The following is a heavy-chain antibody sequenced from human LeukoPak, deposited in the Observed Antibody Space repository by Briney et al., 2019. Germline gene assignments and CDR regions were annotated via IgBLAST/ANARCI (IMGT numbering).Heavy chain of an antibody. D-gene: IGHD2-2*02. CDR3: ARALANGLTMRVGYNYAMDV. V-gene: IGHV1-2*02. J-gene: IGHJ6*02. CDR2: INPKSGST. CDR1: GYTFTAYD. Sequence: ASVKVSCKASGYTFTAYDMHWVRQAPGQGLEWMGWINPKSGSTNYAHKFQGRVTMARDTSVTTAYMELSRLTADDTAVYYCARALANGLTMRVGYNYAMDVWGQGTTVTVSS.